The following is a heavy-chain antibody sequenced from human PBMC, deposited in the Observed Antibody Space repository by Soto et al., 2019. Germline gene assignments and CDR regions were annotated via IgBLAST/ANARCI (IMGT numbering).Heavy chain of an antibody. J-gene: IGHJ3*02. D-gene: IGHD3-22*01. Sequence: QITLKESGPTLVKPTQPLTLTCTFSGFSLSTSGVGVGWIRQPPGKALEWLALIYWNDDKRYSPSLKSRLTITKDTSKNQVVLTMTNMDPVDTATYYCAHIVYDSSGYYVPDAFDIWGQGTMVTVSS. CDR2: IYWNDDK. CDR1: GFSLSTSGVG. V-gene: IGHV2-5*01. CDR3: AHIVYDSSGYYVPDAFDI.